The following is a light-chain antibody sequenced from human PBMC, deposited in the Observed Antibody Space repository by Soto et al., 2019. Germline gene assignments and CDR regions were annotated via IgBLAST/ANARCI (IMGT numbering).Light chain of an antibody. Sequence: QSALTQSPSASGSPGQSVTIPCTGTSSDIGGYNSVSWYQQHPGKAPKVMIYDVTKRPSGVPDRFSGSKSGNTASLTVSALQAEDEADYYCSSYTDRKNLVFGTGTKLTVL. V-gene: IGLV2-8*01. J-gene: IGLJ1*01. CDR3: SSYTDRKNLV. CDR2: DVT. CDR1: SSDIGGYNS.